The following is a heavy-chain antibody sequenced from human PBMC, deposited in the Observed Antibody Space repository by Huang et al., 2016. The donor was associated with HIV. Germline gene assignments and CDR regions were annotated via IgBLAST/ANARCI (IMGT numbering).Heavy chain of an antibody. Sequence: QVQLVQSGVEVKNPGASVRVSCKASGYTFTDSNIHWVRQAPGQGLEWRGWINPKRGGTIYAQRFQGRITMTRDTTISTVHMDLRRIQSDDTAVYFCARDWSFGSSTSPADWGQGTLVTVSS. CDR2: INPKRGGT. CDR1: GYTFTDSN. J-gene: IGHJ4*02. CDR3: ARDWSFGSSTSPAD. D-gene: IGHD6-6*01. V-gene: IGHV1-2*02.